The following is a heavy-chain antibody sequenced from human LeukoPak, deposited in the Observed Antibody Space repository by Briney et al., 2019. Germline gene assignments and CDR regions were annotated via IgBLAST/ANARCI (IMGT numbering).Heavy chain of an antibody. CDR3: ARAQISIISSVQYLDV. D-gene: IGHD3-9*01. V-gene: IGHV3-30-3*01. CDR1: GFNFREYP. Sequence: PGGSLRLSCVASGFNFREYPIHWVRQAPGKGLELVAVISNDGSNEYDAEFVKGRFTMSRDNSKNTVFLDMNNLRTEDTAVYYCARAQISIISSVQYLDVWGQGTLVTVSS. CDR2: ISNDGSNE. J-gene: IGHJ3*01.